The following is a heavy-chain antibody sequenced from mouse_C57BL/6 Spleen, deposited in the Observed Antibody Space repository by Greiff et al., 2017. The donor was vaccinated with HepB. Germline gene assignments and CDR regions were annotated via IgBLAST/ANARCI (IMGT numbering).Heavy chain of an antibody. CDR1: GYTFTGYW. Sequence: VKLMESGAELMKPGASVKLSCKATGYTFTGYWIEWVKQRPGHGLEWIGEILPGSGSTNYNEKFKGKATVTADTSSNTAYMQLSSLTTEDSAISYFARRGVYYDYDEGAMDYWGQVTSVTVSS. CDR2: ILPGSGST. V-gene: IGHV1-9*01. D-gene: IGHD2-4*01. CDR3: ARRGVYYDYDEGAMDY. J-gene: IGHJ4*01.